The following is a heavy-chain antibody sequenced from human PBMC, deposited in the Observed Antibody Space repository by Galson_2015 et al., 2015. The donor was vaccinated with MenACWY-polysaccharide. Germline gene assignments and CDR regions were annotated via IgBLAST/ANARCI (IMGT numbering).Heavy chain of an antibody. Sequence: SLRLSCAGSGFAFSSSWMHWVRHAPGKGLVWVSRINIDGSVTNYADSVKGRFTISRDNAKNTLYLQMNSLRAEDTALYYCARESHHDSSGYPDYWGQGTLVTVSS. CDR1: GFAFSSSW. D-gene: IGHD3-22*01. V-gene: IGHV3-74*01. CDR3: ARESHHDSSGYPDY. J-gene: IGHJ4*02. CDR2: INIDGSVT.